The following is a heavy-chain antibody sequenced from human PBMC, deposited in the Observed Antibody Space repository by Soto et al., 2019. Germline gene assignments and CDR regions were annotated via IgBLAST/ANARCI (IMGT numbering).Heavy chain of an antibody. V-gene: IGHV3-23*01. J-gene: IGHJ3*02. CDR3: AKDIQYYYDSSGYYPEAAFDI. Sequence: LRLSCAASGFTFSSYAMSWVRQAPGKGLEWVSAISGSGGSTYYADSVKGRFTISRDNSKNTLYLQMNSLRAEDTAVCYCAKDIQYYYDSSGYYPEAAFDIWGQGTMVTVSS. CDR2: ISGSGGST. CDR1: GFTFSSYA. D-gene: IGHD3-22*01.